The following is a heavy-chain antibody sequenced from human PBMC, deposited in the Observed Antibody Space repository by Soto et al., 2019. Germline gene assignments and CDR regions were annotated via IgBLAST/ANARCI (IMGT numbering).Heavy chain of an antibody. Sequence: ASVKVSCKASGYTFTSYGISWVLQAPGQGLEWMGWISAYNGNTNYAQKLQGRVTMTTDTSTSTAYMELRSLRSDDTAVYYRARDVGDTAMVTSFQFDYCGPAPRVTVSS. CDR2: ISAYNGNT. CDR1: GYTFTSYG. D-gene: IGHD5-18*01. CDR3: ARDVGDTAMVTSFQFDY. V-gene: IGHV1-18*01. J-gene: IGHJ4*02.